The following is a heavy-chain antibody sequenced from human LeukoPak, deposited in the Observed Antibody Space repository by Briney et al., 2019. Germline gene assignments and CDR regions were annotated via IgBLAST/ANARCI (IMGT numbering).Heavy chain of an antibody. CDR1: GFTFSSYS. CDR2: ISSSSSYI. Sequence: PGGSLRLSCAASGFTFSSYSMNWVRQAPGKGLEWVSSISSSSSYIYYADSVKGRFTISRDNAKDSLYLQMNSLRAEDTAVYYCARDPPYYDISTGYYQIDYWGQGTLVTVSS. V-gene: IGHV3-21*01. J-gene: IGHJ4*02. CDR3: ARDPPYYDISTGYYQIDY. D-gene: IGHD3-9*01.